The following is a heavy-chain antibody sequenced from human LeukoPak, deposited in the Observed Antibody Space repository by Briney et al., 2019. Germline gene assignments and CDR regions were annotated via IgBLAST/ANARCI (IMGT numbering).Heavy chain of an antibody. CDR2: IHPGGSI. CDR1: GGSISGDGYY. D-gene: IGHD1-26*01. V-gene: IGHV4-31*03. CDR3: ARGGDTAKGGKD. J-gene: IGHJ4*02. Sequence: SETLSLTCTVCGGSISGDGYYWTWTRQHPGEGLEWLGFIHPGGSIYYNPSLSSRLIISADTSNNQMSLKLSFVTAADTAVYYCARGGDTAKGGKDWGQGTLVTVSS.